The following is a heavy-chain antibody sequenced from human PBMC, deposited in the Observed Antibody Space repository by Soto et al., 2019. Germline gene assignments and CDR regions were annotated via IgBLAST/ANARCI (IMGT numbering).Heavy chain of an antibody. CDR1: GFTFSTDS. V-gene: IGHV3-48*02. CDR3: ARFFGSGFDY. Sequence: EVQLVESGGGLVQPGGSLRLSCVASGFTFSTDSMNWVRQAPGKGLEWVAHISASGATRYYADSVKGRFTISRDNAKTSLYLQMDSLRNEDTAVYYCARFFGSGFDYWGQGTLVTVSS. D-gene: IGHD6-19*01. J-gene: IGHJ4*02. CDR2: ISASGATR.